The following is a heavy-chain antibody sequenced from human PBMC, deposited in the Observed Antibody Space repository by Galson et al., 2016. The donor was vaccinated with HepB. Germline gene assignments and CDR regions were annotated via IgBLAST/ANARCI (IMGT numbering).Heavy chain of an antibody. CDR3: AGDEDDPSYTIGF. Sequence: SLRLSCAASGFTFSTYAMHWVRQAPGKGLEWVAVISYDGNKKYYAASVNGRFTIARDNSENTLYLQMHSLRAEDTAVYYCAGDEDDPSYTIGFWGQGTLVSVSS. J-gene: IGHJ4*02. D-gene: IGHD3-10*01. CDR2: ISYDGNKK. CDR1: GFTFSTYA. V-gene: IGHV3-30-3*01.